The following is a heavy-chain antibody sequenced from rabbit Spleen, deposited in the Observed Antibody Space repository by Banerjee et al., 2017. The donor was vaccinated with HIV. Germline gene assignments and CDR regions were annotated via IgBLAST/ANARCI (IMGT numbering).Heavy chain of an antibody. J-gene: IGHJ6*01. CDR2: IGTGSGST. CDR1: GFDFSDYG. CDR3: ARDTGSSFSSYGMDL. Sequence: QEQLVESGGGLVQPGGSLKLSCKASGFDFSDYGVSWVRQAPGKGLEWIGCIGTGSGSTYYATWAKGRFTCSKTSSTTVTLQMTSLTVADTATYFCARDTGSSFSSYGMDLWGPGTLVTVS. D-gene: IGHD8-1*01. V-gene: IGHV1S45*01.